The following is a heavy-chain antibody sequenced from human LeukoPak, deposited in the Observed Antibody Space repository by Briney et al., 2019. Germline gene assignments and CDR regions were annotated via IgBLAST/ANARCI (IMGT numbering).Heavy chain of an antibody. Sequence: GRSLTLSCAASGFTFSNYPMHWVRQAPGKGLESVSAVSSNGASTYYENSVKDRFIVSRDNSKNTLYLQLGRLRAEDTAVYYCAREISRGFDIWGQGTMVTVSS. CDR2: VSSNGAST. J-gene: IGHJ3*02. D-gene: IGHD2/OR15-2a*01. CDR3: AREISRGFDI. CDR1: GFTFSNYP. V-gene: IGHV3-64*01.